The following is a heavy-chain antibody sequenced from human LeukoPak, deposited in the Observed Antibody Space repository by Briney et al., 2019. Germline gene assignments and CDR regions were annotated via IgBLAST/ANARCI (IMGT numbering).Heavy chain of an antibody. Sequence: SETLSLTCAVYGGSFSGYYWSWIRQPPGKGLEWIGEINHSGSTNYNPSLKSRVTISVDTSKNQFSLKLSSVTAADTAVYSCGRATYGSDYWGQGTLVTVSS. CDR2: INHSGST. CDR1: GGSFSGYY. J-gene: IGHJ4*02. V-gene: IGHV4-34*01. D-gene: IGHD4-17*01. CDR3: GRATYGSDY.